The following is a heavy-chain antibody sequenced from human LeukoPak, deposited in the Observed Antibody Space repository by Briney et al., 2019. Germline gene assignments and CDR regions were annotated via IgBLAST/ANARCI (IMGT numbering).Heavy chain of an antibody. Sequence: SETLSLTCTVPGGSISSYYWSWIRQPPGKGLEWIGYIYYSGSTNYNPSLKSRVTISVDTSKNQFSLKLSSVTAADTAVYYCARDPGASVFDYWGQGTLVTVSS. D-gene: IGHD3-10*01. CDR3: ARDPGASVFDY. V-gene: IGHV4-59*01. CDR2: IYYSGST. CDR1: GGSISSYY. J-gene: IGHJ4*02.